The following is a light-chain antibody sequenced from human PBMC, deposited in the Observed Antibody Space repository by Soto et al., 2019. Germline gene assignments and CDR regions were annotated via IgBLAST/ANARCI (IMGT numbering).Light chain of an antibody. Sequence: DIQMTQSPSSLSASVGGRVTITGRPSQSISSYLNWYQKKPGKAPTPMXCAASSLQSGAPLRFSGSGSGTDSTLTISILHPEHFANYSCQQRYSTSSITFGQGTRLEIK. CDR2: AAS. CDR1: QSISSY. CDR3: QQRYSTSSIT. V-gene: IGKV1-39*01. J-gene: IGKJ5*01.